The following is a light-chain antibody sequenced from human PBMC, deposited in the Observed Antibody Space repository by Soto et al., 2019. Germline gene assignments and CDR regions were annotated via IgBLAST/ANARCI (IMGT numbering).Light chain of an antibody. CDR3: QQYGSSPLT. J-gene: IGKJ4*01. CDR2: HGS. V-gene: IGKV3-20*01. Sequence: IVLTQSPGTLSLSPGERVTLSCRASQTISRNYLAWYQQKPGLAPRLIMYHGSRRAAGTPDRFSGSGSGTDFTLTISRLEPEDFAVYYCQQYGSSPLTFGGGTKVDIK. CDR1: QTISRNY.